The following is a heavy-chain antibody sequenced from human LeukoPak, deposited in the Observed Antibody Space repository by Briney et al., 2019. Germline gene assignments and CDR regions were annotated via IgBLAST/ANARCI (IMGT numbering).Heavy chain of an antibody. CDR3: ARPIDYYGSGSYYNN. J-gene: IGHJ4*02. Sequence: GASVKVSCKASGYTFTGYYMHRVRQAPGQGLEWMGWINPNSGGTNYAQKFQGRVTMTRDTSISTAYMELSRLRSDDTAVYYCARPIDYYGSGSYYNNWGQGTLVTVSS. D-gene: IGHD3-10*01. CDR2: INPNSGGT. CDR1: GYTFTGYY. V-gene: IGHV1-2*02.